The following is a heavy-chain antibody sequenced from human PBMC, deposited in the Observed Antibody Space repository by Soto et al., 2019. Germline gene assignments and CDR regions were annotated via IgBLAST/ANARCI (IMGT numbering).Heavy chain of an antibody. CDR1: GGSIGSGGYY. CDR2: IYYSGST. J-gene: IGHJ5*02. D-gene: IGHD3-10*01. V-gene: IGHV4-31*03. Sequence: QVQLQESGPGLVKPSQTLSLTCTVSGGSIGSGGYYWSWIRQHPGKALEWIGYIYYSGSTYYNPSRKSRLTISVDTSKKHFSLKLSSVTAAATAVYYCARDRPSAVRGLPVEWFDPWGQGTLVTVSS. CDR3: ARDRPSAVRGLPVEWFDP.